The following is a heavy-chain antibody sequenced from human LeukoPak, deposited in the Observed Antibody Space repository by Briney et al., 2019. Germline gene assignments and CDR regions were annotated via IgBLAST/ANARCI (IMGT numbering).Heavy chain of an antibody. CDR2: IYYSGST. CDR3: ARLETLLTGLDY. D-gene: IGHD3-9*01. V-gene: IGHV4-39*07. CDR1: GGSISSSSYY. Sequence: KPSETLSLTCTVSGGSISSSSYYWGWIRQPPGKGLEWIGSIYYSGSTYYNPSLKSRVTISVDTSKNQFSLKLSSVTAADTAVYYCARLETLLTGLDYWGQGTLVTVSS. J-gene: IGHJ4*02.